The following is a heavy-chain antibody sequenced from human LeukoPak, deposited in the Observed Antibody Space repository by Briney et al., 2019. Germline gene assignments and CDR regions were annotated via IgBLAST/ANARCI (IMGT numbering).Heavy chain of an antibody. D-gene: IGHD1-26*01. CDR1: GGTFSSYT. J-gene: IGHJ4*02. CDR3: ASEASIISGALQIDY. V-gene: IGHV1-69*02. Sequence: ASVKVSCKASGGTFSSYTISWVRQAPGQGLEWMGRIIPILGIANYAQKFQGRVTITADKSTSTAYMELSSLRSEDTAVYYCASEASIISGALQIDYWGQGTLVTVSS. CDR2: IIPILGIA.